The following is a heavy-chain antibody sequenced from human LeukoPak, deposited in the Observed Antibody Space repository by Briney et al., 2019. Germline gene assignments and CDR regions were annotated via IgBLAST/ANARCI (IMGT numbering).Heavy chain of an antibody. D-gene: IGHD3-22*01. CDR3: TTSLSSGYYIDY. J-gene: IGHJ4*02. CDR2: IKSKIDSGTT. V-gene: IGHV3-15*01. Sequence: PGGSLRLSCAASGFTFSNAWMSWVRQAPGKGLEWVGRIKSKIDSGTTDYAAPVKGRFTISRDDSKNTLYLQMNSLETEDTAVYYCTTSLSSGYYIDYWGQGTLVTVSS. CDR1: GFTFSNAW.